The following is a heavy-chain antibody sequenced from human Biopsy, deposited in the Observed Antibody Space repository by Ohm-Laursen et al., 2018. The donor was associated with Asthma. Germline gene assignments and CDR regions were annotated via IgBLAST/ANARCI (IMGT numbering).Heavy chain of an antibody. D-gene: IGHD1-14*01. CDR3: TRHNDY. J-gene: IGHJ4*01. V-gene: IGHV2-70*04. CDR1: GFSLSSSGAN. Sequence: TQTLTLTCSFSGFSLSSSGANVNWIRQPPGKALEWLARIDWEEDRFYGTSLRTRLTISKGSSEDQVVLTMTNMGPVDTATYYCTRHNDYWGPGILVTVSS. CDR2: IDWEEDR.